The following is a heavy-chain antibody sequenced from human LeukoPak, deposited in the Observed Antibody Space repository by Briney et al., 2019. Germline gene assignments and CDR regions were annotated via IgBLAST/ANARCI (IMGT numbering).Heavy chain of an antibody. CDR1: GGTFSSYA. Sequence: ASVKVSCKASGGTFSSYAISWVRQAPGQGLEWMGRIIPILGIANYAQKFQGRVTITADKSTSTAYMELSSLRSEDTAVYYCATPMIVVERSSAFDIWGQGTMVTVSS. J-gene: IGHJ3*02. CDR3: ATPMIVVERSSAFDI. CDR2: IIPILGIA. D-gene: IGHD3-22*01. V-gene: IGHV1-69*04.